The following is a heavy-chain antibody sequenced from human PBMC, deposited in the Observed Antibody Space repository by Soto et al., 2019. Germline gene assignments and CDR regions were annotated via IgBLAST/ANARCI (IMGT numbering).Heavy chain of an antibody. J-gene: IGHJ3*02. CDR2: IIPIFGTA. CDR3: ARDHGGNLGPDI. Sequence: GASVKVSCKASGGTFSSYAISWVRQAPGQGLEWMGGIIPIFGTANYAQKFQGRVTITADESTSTAYMELSSLRSEDTAVYYCARDHGGNLGPDIWGQGTMVTVSS. D-gene: IGHD2-21*02. CDR1: GGTFSSYA. V-gene: IGHV1-69*13.